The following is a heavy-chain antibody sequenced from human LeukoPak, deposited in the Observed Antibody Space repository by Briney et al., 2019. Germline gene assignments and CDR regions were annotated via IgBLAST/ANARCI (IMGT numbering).Heavy chain of an antibody. V-gene: IGHV4-34*01. CDR2: INHRGDT. D-gene: IGHD1-1*01. J-gene: IGHJ4*03. CDR3: ARGPTISETGYFDY. Sequence: SETLSLTCAVYVGSFSAYYWSWIRQSPGKGLEWIAEINHRGDTNYNPSVNSRVSISVDTSKNQFSLKVTSLTAADTAVYYCARGPTISETGYFDYWGQGTLVTVSS. CDR1: VGSFSAYY.